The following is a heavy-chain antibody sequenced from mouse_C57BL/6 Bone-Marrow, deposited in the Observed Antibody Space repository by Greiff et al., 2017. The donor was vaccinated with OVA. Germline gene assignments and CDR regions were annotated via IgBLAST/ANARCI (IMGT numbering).Heavy chain of an antibody. J-gene: IGHJ3*01. CDR2: IDPENGDP. CDR3: TDWAAWFAY. CDR1: GFNIKDDY. V-gene: IGHV14-4*01. D-gene: IGHD3-3*01. Sequence: VQLQQSGAELVRPGASVKLSCTASGFNIKDDYMHWVKQRPEQGLEWIGWIDPENGDPEYASKFQGKATITADTSSNTAYLQLSSLTSEDTAVYYCTDWAAWFAYWGQGTLVTVSA.